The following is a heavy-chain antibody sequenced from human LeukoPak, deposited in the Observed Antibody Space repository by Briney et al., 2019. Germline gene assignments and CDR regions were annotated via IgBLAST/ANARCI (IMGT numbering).Heavy chain of an antibody. Sequence: GGSLRLSCAASGFTFSSYSLNWVRQAPGKGLEWLSHISSSSIYYTDSVKGRFTISRDNAKNSVYLQMNSLRDEDTAVYYCAKRGDSGSYLYFDNWDQGTLVSVSS. V-gene: IGHV3-48*02. CDR2: ISSSSI. CDR3: AKRGDSGSYLYFDN. D-gene: IGHD3-10*01. CDR1: GFTFSSYS. J-gene: IGHJ4*02.